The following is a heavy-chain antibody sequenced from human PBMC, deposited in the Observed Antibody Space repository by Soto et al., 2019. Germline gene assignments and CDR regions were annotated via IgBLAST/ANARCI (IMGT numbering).Heavy chain of an antibody. CDR3: ARGSGLGYCSPGSCPPFDS. Sequence: QEHLVQSGAAVKEPGASMTVSCKASGYTFTGYYLQWVRQAPGQGLEWMGWLNPSSGTSKYAQKFQGRVTLTRNTSISTAYMELTRLASDDTAVYFCARGSGLGYCSPGSCPPFDSWGQGTLVTVTS. J-gene: IGHJ4*02. CDR2: LNPSSGTS. V-gene: IGHV1-2*02. CDR1: GYTFTGYY. D-gene: IGHD2-15*01.